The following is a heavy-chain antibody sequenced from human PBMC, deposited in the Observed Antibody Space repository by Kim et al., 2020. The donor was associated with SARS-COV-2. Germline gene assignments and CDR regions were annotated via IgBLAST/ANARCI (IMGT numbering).Heavy chain of an antibody. CDR3: ARQASGGDSSGYYYFDY. V-gene: IGHV4-39*01. Sequence: SETLSLTCTVSGGSISSNNYYWGWIRQPPGKGLEWIGTIYYSGTTYYHPSLKSRVTISVDMSKNQFSLKLTSVTTADTAVYFCARQASGGDSSGYYYFDYWGQGTLVTVSS. J-gene: IGHJ4*02. D-gene: IGHD3-22*01. CDR2: IYYSGTT. CDR1: GGSISSNNYY.